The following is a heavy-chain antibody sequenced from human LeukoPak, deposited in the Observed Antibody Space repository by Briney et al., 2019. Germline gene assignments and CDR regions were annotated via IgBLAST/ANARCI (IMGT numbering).Heavy chain of an antibody. Sequence: GGSLRLSCAASGFTFSDAWMSWVRQSPGKGLEWVGRIKSKTYGGTTDYAAPVKGRFSISRDDSKNTVYLQMNSLKTEDTAVYYCTTATSYWGQGSLVTVSS. CDR1: GFTFSDAW. CDR3: TTATSY. CDR2: IKSKTYGGTT. J-gene: IGHJ4*02. V-gene: IGHV3-15*01.